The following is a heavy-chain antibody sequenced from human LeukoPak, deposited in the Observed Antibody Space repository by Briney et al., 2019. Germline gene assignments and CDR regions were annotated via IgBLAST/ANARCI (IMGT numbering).Heavy chain of an antibody. CDR2: ITTGGPNT. CDR3: AKDGGLWVSAHWGDS. D-gene: IGHD7-27*01. V-gene: IGHV3-23*01. J-gene: IGHJ4*02. Sequence: GGSLRLSCAASRFTFSNYAMTWVRQAPGKGLKWVSTITTGGPNTYYADSVKGRFTVPRDDSKNTLYLQMNSLRAEDTAVYYCAKDGGLWVSAHWGDSWGRGTLVTVSS. CDR1: RFTFSNYA.